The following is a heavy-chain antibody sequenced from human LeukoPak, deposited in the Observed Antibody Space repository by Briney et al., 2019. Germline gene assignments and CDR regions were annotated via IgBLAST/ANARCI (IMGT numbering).Heavy chain of an antibody. J-gene: IGHJ4*02. D-gene: IGHD2-2*01. CDR3: ARGALYCSSTSCSIDY. Sequence: SVKVSCKASGGTFSSYAISWVRQAPGQGLEWMGGIIPIFGTANYAQKFQGRVTITADESTSTAYMELSSLRSEDTAVYYCARGALYCSSTSCSIDYWGQGTLVTVSS. CDR1: GGTFSSYA. CDR2: IIPIFGTA. V-gene: IGHV1-69*13.